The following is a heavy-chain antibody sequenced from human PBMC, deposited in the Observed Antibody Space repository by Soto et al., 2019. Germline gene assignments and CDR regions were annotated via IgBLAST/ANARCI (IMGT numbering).Heavy chain of an antibody. CDR2: IDSSGEK. Sequence: QVTLKESGPVLVKPTETLTLRCTVSGLSITDSEMGVSWIRQPPGQPLEWLAHIDSSGEKSYRTFLKSRLAISKDNSKRQIVLTMTNMDPADTATYYCARRHLAVAVSPWFDPWGQGIPVTVSS. D-gene: IGHD6-19*01. CDR1: GLSITDSEMG. V-gene: IGHV2-26*01. J-gene: IGHJ5*02. CDR3: ARRHLAVAVSPWFDP.